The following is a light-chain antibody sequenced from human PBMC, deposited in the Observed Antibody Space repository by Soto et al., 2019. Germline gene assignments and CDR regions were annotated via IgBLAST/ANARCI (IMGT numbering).Light chain of an antibody. CDR2: GNS. CDR3: QSNENSLSGSWV. V-gene: IGLV1-40*01. Sequence: QSVLTQPPSVSGAPGQRVTISCTGSSSNIGAGFDVHWYHQIAGTAPKLLIYGNSNRPSGVPDRFSGSKSGTSASLAINGLQAEEEAHYYCQSNENSLSGSWVFGGGTKVTV. CDR1: SSNIGAGFD. J-gene: IGLJ3*02.